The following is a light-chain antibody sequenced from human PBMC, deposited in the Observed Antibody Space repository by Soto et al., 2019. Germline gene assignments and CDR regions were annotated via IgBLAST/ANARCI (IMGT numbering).Light chain of an antibody. CDR2: GAS. Sequence: EIVLTQSPGTLSLSPGERATLSCRASQSVSSIYLAWYQQKPEQPPRLLIYGASSRATGIPDRFSGSGSGTDFTLTISRLEPEDFAVYYCQLFGSSPLYTFGQGTNLEI. CDR3: QLFGSSPLYT. J-gene: IGKJ2*01. CDR1: QSVSSIY. V-gene: IGKV3-20*01.